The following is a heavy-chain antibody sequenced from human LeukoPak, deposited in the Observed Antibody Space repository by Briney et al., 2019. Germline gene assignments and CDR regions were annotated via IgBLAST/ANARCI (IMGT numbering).Heavy chain of an antibody. CDR3: AKDRGIVGATIPVVY. V-gene: IGHV3-23*01. CDR1: GFTFSSYG. D-gene: IGHD1-26*01. J-gene: IGHJ4*02. Sequence: GGSLRLSCAASGFTFSSYGMSWVRQAPGKGLEWVSAISGSGGSTYYADSVKGRFTISRDDSKNTLYLQMNSLRAEDTAVYYCAKDRGIVGATIPVVYWGQGTLVTVSS. CDR2: ISGSGGST.